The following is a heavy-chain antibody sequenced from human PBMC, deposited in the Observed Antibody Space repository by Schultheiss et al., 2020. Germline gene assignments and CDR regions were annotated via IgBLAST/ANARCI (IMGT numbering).Heavy chain of an antibody. D-gene: IGHD6-13*01. CDR3: ARDIIAAGGENWFDP. Sequence: SETLSLTCTVSGGSISSYYWSWIRQPPGKGLEWIGEIYHSGSTNYNPSLKSRVTISVDTSKNQFSLKLNSVTAADTAVYYCARDIIAAGGENWFDPWGQGSLVTVSS. J-gene: IGHJ5*02. CDR2: IYHSGST. CDR1: GGSISSYY. V-gene: IGHV4-59*12.